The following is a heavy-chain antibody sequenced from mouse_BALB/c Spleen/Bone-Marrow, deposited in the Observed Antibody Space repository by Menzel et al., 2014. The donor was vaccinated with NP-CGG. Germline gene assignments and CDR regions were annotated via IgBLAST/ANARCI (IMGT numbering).Heavy chain of an antibody. V-gene: IGHV1-67*01. CDR1: GYTFTDYA. CDR2: ISTYSGNT. Sequence: VQLQQSGPELVRPGVSVKISCKASGYTFTDYAMHWVKQRHAKSLEWIGVISTYSGNTNYNQKFKGKATMTVDKSSSTAYMELARLTSEDSAVFYCARRPCGCGYDFDYWGQGTSLTVSS. D-gene: IGHD1-1*01. CDR3: ARRPCGCGYDFDY. J-gene: IGHJ2*02.